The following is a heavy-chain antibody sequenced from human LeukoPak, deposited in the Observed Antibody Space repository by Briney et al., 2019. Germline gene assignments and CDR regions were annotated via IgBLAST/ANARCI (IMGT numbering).Heavy chain of an antibody. CDR1: RFTFSSYE. J-gene: IGHJ4*02. Sequence: QPGGSLRLSCAASRFTFSSYEMNWVRQAPGKGPEWVSYISSSGSTMYYADSVKGRFTISRDNAENSLYLQMNSLRAEDTAVYYCARDKIEGPTKLDYWGQGILVTVSS. CDR3: ARDKIEGPTKLDY. V-gene: IGHV3-48*03. D-gene: IGHD1-1*01. CDR2: ISSSGSTM.